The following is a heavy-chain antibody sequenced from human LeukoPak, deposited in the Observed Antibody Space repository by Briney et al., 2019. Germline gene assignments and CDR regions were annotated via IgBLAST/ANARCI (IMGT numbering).Heavy chain of an antibody. CDR3: ARSITGRDWFDP. Sequence: SVNVSHKASGGTFSSYAIRGVRQAPGQGREWMGGIISILGTANYAQKFRGRVTIPADESTSTAYMELSSLRSEDTAVYYCARSITGRDWFDPWGQGTLVTVSS. J-gene: IGHJ5*02. CDR2: IISILGTA. D-gene: IGHD1-20*01. V-gene: IGHV1-69*01. CDR1: GGTFSSYA.